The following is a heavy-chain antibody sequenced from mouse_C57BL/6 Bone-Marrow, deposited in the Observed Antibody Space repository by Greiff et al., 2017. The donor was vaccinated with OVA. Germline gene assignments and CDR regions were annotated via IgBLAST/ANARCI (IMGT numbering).Heavy chain of an antibody. CDR3: ARESFSIYYGNYGAMDY. J-gene: IGHJ4*01. D-gene: IGHD2-1*01. V-gene: IGHV3-8*01. Sequence: EVQLQESGPGLAKPSQTLSLTCSVTGYSITSDYWNWIRKFPGNKLEYMGYISYSGSTYYNPSLKSRISITRDKSKNQYYLQLNSVTTEDTATYYCARESFSIYYGNYGAMDYWGQGTSVTVSS. CDR2: ISYSGST. CDR1: GYSITSDY.